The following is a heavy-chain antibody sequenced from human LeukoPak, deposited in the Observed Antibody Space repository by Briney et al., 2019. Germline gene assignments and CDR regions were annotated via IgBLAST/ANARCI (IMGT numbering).Heavy chain of an antibody. Sequence: GGSLRLSCAVSGFTFTSYAISWVRQAPGKGLEWVSTISGSGDSTYYADSVKGRFTLSRDKSKNTVYLQMDSLRVAETAVYYCARVQYGNLSGSYRTFFDFWGQGALVTVSP. D-gene: IGHD3-10*01. CDR2: ISGSGDST. V-gene: IGHV3-23*01. J-gene: IGHJ4*02. CDR3: ARVQYGNLSGSYRTFFDF. CDR1: GFTFTSYA.